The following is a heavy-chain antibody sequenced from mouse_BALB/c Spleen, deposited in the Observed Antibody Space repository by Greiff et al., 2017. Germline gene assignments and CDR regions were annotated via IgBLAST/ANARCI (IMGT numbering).Heavy chain of an antibody. CDR2: ISYSGST. CDR3: ARVDYDYDGGFAY. V-gene: IGHV3-2*02. CDR1: GYSITSDYA. J-gene: IGHJ3*01. D-gene: IGHD2-4*01. Sequence: EVQLQQSGPGLVKPSQSLSLTCTVTGYSITSDYAWNWIRQFPGNKLEWMGYISYSGSTSYNPSLKSRISITRDTSKNQFFLQLNSVTTEDTATYYCARVDYDYDGGFAYWGQGTLVTVSA.